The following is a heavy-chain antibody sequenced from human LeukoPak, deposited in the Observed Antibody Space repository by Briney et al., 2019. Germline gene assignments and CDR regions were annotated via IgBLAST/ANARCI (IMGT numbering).Heavy chain of an antibody. D-gene: IGHD1-1*01. Sequence: GESLRLSCAASGFTFDDYGMSWVRQAPGKGLEWVSGINWNGGSTGYADSVKGRFTISRDNAKDSLYLQMNSLRVEDTALYYCARPTGTLDAFDIWGQGTMVTVSS. CDR2: INWNGGST. CDR1: GFTFDDYG. J-gene: IGHJ3*02. CDR3: ARPTGTLDAFDI. V-gene: IGHV3-20*04.